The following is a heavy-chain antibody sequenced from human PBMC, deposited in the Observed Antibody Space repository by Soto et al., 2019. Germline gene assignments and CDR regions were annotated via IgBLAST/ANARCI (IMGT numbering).Heavy chain of an antibody. CDR1: GFTFSSYA. V-gene: IGHV3-30-3*01. J-gene: IGHJ3*02. CDR3: ARAAFDI. CDR2: ISYDGSNK. Sequence: QVQLVESGGGVVQPGRSLRLSCAASGFTFSSYAMHWVRQAPGKGLEWVAVISYDGSNKYYADSVKGRFTISRDNSKNTLYLQMNSLRAEDTAVYYCARAAFDIWGQGTTVTVSS.